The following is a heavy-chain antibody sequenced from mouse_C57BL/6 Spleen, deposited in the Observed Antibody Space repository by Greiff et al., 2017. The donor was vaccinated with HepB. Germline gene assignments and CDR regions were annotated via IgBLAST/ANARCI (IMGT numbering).Heavy chain of an antibody. J-gene: IGHJ4*01. CDR3: ARNYGSSSLYYAMDY. Sequence: QVQLKQPGAELVRPGTSVKLSCKASGYTFTSYWMHWVKQRPGQGLEWIGVIDPSDSYTNYNQKFKGKATLTVDTSSSTAYMQLSSLTSEDSAVYYCARNYGSSSLYYAMDYWGQGTSVTVSS. D-gene: IGHD1-1*01. CDR1: GYTFTSYW. V-gene: IGHV1-59*01. CDR2: IDPSDSYT.